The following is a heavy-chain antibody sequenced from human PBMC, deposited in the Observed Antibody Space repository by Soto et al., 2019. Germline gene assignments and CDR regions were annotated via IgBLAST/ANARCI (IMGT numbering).Heavy chain of an antibody. D-gene: IGHD2-8*01. CDR2: IYHSGST. CDR3: ARRGYYAISAFDI. CDR1: GGSFRGSY. J-gene: IGHJ3*02. Sequence: SEPMSLTCAVYGGSFRGSYWSWIRQPPGKGLEWIGSIYHSGSTYYNPSLKSRVTISVDTSKNQFSLKLSSVTAADTAVYYCARRGYYAISAFDIWGQGTMVTVSS. V-gene: IGHV4-34*01.